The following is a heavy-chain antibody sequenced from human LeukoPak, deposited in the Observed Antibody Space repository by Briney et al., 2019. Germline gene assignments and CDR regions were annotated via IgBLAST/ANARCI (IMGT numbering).Heavy chain of an antibody. V-gene: IGHV1-3*01. CDR2: INAGNGNT. Sequence: ASVRVSCKASGYSFSTYTMNWVRQAPGQRLEWMGWINAGNGNTKYSQKFQGRVTITRDTSASTAYMEMRSLRSENTAVYYCAREIDRDDYNRFFDYWGQGTLVTVSS. CDR3: AREIDRDDYNRFFDY. J-gene: IGHJ4*02. CDR1: GYSFSTYT. D-gene: IGHD5-24*01.